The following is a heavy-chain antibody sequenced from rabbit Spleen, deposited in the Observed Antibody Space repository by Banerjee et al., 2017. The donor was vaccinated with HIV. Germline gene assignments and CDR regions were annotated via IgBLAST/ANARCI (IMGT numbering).Heavy chain of an antibody. CDR1: GFSFSDRDV. V-gene: IGHV1S45*01. J-gene: IGHJ4*01. CDR2: IDAGRNGKS. CDR3: ARDLVVAIGWNFNL. Sequence: QEQLKETGGGLVKPEGSLTLTCKASGFSFSDRDVMCWVRQAPGKGLEWIACIDAGRNGKSYYASWARGRFTISRTSSTTVTLQMSSLTDADTAAYFCARDLVVAIGWNFNLWGPGTLVTVS. D-gene: IGHD3-3*01.